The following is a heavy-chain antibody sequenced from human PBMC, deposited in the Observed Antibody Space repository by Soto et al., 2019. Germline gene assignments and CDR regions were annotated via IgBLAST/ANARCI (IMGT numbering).Heavy chain of an antibody. CDR2: MTPNSGTT. CDR1: GGTFSGDA. V-gene: IGHV1-8*02. J-gene: IGHJ6*03. Sequence: ASVKVSCKASGGTFSGDASGWGRQAPGQGLEWMGGMTPNSGTTSYAQKFQGRVTMTTNTSMSTAYMELSSLRSEDTAVYYCARGRLYANYYYYYMDVWGKGTTVTVSS. D-gene: IGHD2-8*01. CDR3: ARGRLYANYYYYYMDV.